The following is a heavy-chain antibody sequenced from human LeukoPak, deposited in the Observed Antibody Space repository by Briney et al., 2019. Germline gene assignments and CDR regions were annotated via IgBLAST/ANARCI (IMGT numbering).Heavy chain of an antibody. J-gene: IGHJ6*02. V-gene: IGHV1-8*01. CDR3: ARWDYSSSRSYYYYGMDV. CDR2: MNPNSGNT. D-gene: IGHD4-11*01. CDR1: GYSFTSYD. Sequence: ASVKVACKASGYSFTSYDINWVRQATGQGLEWVGWMNPNSGNTGYAQKFQGRVTMTRNTSISTAYMELSSLRSEDTAVYYCARWDYSSSRSYYYYGMDVWGQGTTVTVSS.